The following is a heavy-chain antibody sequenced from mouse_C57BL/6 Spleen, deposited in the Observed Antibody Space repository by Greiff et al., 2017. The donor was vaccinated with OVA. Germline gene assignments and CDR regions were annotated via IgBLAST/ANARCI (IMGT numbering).Heavy chain of an antibody. D-gene: IGHD1-1*01. Sequence: QVQLQQSGPELVKPGASVKISCKAFGYAFSSSWMNWVKQRPGKGLEWIGRIYPGDGDTNYNGKFKGKATLTADKSSSTAYMQLSSLTSEDSAVYFCARGGDYDYAMDYWGQGTSVTVSS. J-gene: IGHJ4*01. CDR3: ARGGDYDYAMDY. V-gene: IGHV1-82*01. CDR2: IYPGDGDT. CDR1: GYAFSSSW.